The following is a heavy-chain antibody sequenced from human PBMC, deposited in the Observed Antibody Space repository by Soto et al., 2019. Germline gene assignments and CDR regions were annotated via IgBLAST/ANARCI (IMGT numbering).Heavy chain of an antibody. V-gene: IGHV3-30-3*01. J-gene: IGHJ4*02. D-gene: IGHD3-22*01. Sequence: GGSLRLSCAASGFTFSSYAMHWVRQAPGKGLEWVAVISYDGSNKYYADSVKGRFTISRDNSKNTLYLQMNSLRAEDTAVYYCARDYDSSGYHDYWGQGTLVTVSS. CDR3: ARDYDSSGYHDY. CDR2: ISYDGSNK. CDR1: GFTFSSYA.